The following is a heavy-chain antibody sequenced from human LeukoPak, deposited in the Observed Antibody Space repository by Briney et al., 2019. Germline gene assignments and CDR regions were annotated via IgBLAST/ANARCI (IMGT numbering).Heavy chain of an antibody. V-gene: IGHV3-30-3*01. CDR1: GFTFRSYA. Sequence: GGSLRLSCAASGFTFRSYAMHWVRQAPGKGLEWVAVISYDGSNKYYADSVKGRFTISRDNSKNTLYLQMNSLRAEDTAVYYCARDRGQLVNWGQGTLVTVSS. D-gene: IGHD6-13*01. CDR3: ARDRGQLVN. J-gene: IGHJ4*02. CDR2: ISYDGSNK.